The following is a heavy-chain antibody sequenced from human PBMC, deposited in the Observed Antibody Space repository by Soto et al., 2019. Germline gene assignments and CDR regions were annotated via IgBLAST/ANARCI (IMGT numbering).Heavy chain of an antibody. J-gene: IGHJ6*03. CDR3: TRHVDCSGGSCYSGYYYYMDV. Sequence: GGSLRLSCAASGFTFSDSAMHWVRQASGKGLEWVGRIRSKPNTDATAYAASVKGRFTISRDDSKNTAYLQMNSPKTEDTAVYYCTRHVDCSGGSCYSGYYYYMDVWGKGTTVTVSS. CDR1: GFTFSDSA. D-gene: IGHD2-15*01. CDR2: IRSKPNTDAT. V-gene: IGHV3-73*01.